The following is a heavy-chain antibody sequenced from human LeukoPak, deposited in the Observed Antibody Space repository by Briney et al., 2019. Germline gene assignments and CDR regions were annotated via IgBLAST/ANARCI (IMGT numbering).Heavy chain of an antibody. Sequence: SETLSLTCTVSGGSISSYYWSWIRQPPGKGLEWIGYIHYSGSTNYNPSVKSRVTISVDTSKNQFSLRLSSVTAADTAVYYCARLKGYYGSGSTNWFDPWGQGTLVTVSS. J-gene: IGHJ5*02. CDR2: IHYSGST. CDR3: ARLKGYYGSGSTNWFDP. D-gene: IGHD3-10*01. CDR1: GGSISSYY. V-gene: IGHV4-59*08.